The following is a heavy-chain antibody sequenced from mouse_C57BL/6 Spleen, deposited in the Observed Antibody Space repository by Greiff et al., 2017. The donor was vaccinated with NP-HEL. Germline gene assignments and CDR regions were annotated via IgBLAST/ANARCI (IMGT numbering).Heavy chain of an antibody. CDR2: IYPGDGDT. V-gene: IGHV1-82*01. Sequence: QVQLKESGPELVKPGASVKISCKASGYAFSSSWMNWVKQRPGKGLEWIGRIYPGDGDTNYNGKSKGKATLTADKSSSTAYMQRSSLTSEDSAVYFCASCDYDEGGYAMDYWGQGTSVTVSS. CDR3: ASCDYDEGGYAMDY. J-gene: IGHJ4*01. D-gene: IGHD2-4*01. CDR1: GYAFSSSW.